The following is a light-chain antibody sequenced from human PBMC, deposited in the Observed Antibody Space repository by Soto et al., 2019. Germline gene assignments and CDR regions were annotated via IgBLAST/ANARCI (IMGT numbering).Light chain of an antibody. CDR3: QQYNSYPLT. V-gene: IGKV1-12*01. Sequence: DIQMTQSPSSVSASVGDRVTITCRASQSISSRLAWYQQKPGKAPNLLIYAASSLQSGVPSRFSGTGSGTDFTLTISSLQPEDFATYYCQQYNSYPLTFGRGTKVEIK. CDR1: QSISSR. J-gene: IGKJ4*01. CDR2: AAS.